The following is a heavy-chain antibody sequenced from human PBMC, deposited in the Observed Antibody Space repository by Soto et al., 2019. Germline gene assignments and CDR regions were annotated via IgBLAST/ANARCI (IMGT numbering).Heavy chain of an antibody. CDR3: VRPRYVGSYLGYFDS. V-gene: IGHV3-48*03. D-gene: IGHD1-26*01. J-gene: IGHJ4*02. CDR1: GFSFSSYE. CDR2: VSSSGSAM. Sequence: EEQLVESGGALVQPGGSLRLSCAGSGFSFSSYEMNWVRQAPGKGLEWLSFVSSSGSAMYHTDSVKGRFTISRDNGKNSLYLQMDSLRAEDTAVYYCVRPRYVGSYLGYFDSWGQGTLVTVSS.